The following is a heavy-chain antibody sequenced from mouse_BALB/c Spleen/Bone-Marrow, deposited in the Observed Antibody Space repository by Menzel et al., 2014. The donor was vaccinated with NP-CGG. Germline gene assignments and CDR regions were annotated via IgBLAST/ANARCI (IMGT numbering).Heavy chain of an antibody. D-gene: IGHD1-1*01. Sequence: VQLQQSGAELVKPGASVKLSCTASGFNIKDTYMHWVKQRPEQGLEWIGRIDPANGNTKYDPKFQGKATITADTSSNTAFLQRSRLTSEDTAVYFCARYYYGVYFDYWGQGTTLTVSS. J-gene: IGHJ2*01. CDR2: IDPANGNT. CDR3: ARYYYGVYFDY. CDR1: GFNIKDTY. V-gene: IGHV14-3*02.